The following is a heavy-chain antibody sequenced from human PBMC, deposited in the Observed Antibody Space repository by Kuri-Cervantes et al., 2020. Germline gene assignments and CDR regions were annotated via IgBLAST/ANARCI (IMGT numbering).Heavy chain of an antibody. CDR2: ISSSSRTI. CDR3: ARRKAGSGSYSAGADY. CDR1: GFTFSSYS. V-gene: IGHV3-48*01. J-gene: IGHJ4*02. Sequence: GESLKIPCAASGFTFSSYSMNWVRQAPGKGLEWVSYISSSSRTIYYADSVKGRFTISRDNAKNPLYLQMNSLRAEDTAVYYCARRKAGSGSYSAGADYWGQGTLVTVSS. D-gene: IGHD3-10*01.